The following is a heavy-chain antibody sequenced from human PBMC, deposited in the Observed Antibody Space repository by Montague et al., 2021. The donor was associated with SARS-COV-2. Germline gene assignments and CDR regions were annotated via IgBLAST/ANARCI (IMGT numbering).Heavy chain of an antibody. Sequence: SETLSLTCAVYGGSFSGYYWSRIRQPPGKGLEWIGEINHSGSINXNPSLKSRVTISVDTSKNQFSLKPSSVPAADTAVYYCARVPDYYDSSGYYFDAFDIWGQGTMVTVPS. D-gene: IGHD3-22*01. CDR3: ARVPDYYDSSGYYFDAFDI. CDR2: INHSGSI. CDR1: GGSFSGYY. J-gene: IGHJ3*02. V-gene: IGHV4-34*01.